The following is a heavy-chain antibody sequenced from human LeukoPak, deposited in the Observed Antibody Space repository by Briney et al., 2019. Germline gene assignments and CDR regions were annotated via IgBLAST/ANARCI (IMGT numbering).Heavy chain of an antibody. CDR1: GFTFSSYR. CDR3: ASSWGRGYFDY. V-gene: IGHV3-48*01. J-gene: IGHJ4*02. CDR2: ISSSSSTM. Sequence: HPGGSLRLSCAASGFTFSSYRMNWVRQAPGKGLEWVSHISSSSSTMYYADSVKGRFTISRDHAKNSLYLQMNSPRAEDTAVYYCASSWGRGYFDYWGQGTLVTVSS. D-gene: IGHD7-27*01.